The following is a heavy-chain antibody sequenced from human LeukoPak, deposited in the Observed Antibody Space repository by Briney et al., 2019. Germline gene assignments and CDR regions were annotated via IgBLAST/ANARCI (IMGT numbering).Heavy chain of an antibody. V-gene: IGHV1-2*02. CDR1: GYTFTSYD. CDR2: INPNSGGT. J-gene: IGHJ6*03. Sequence: ASVKVSCKASGYTFTSYDINWVRQAPGQGLEWMGWINPNSGGTNYAQKFQGRVTMTRDTSISTAYMELSRLRSDDTAVYYCARAALYYYYMDVWGKGTTVTVSS. CDR3: ARAALYYYYMDV.